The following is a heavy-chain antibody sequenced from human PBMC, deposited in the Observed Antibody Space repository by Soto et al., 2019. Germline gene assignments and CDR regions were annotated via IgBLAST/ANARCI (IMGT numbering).Heavy chain of an antibody. CDR1: GGSISDKY. J-gene: IGHJ4*02. V-gene: IGHV4-59*01. CDR2: IHYSGST. Sequence: PSETLSLTCTVSGGSISDKYWSWIRQPPGKGLEWIGYIHYSGSTNYNPSLKSRVTISVDTSKNQFSLKLSSVTAADTAVYYCARDGPPGYWGQGTLVTVSS. CDR3: ARDGPPGY.